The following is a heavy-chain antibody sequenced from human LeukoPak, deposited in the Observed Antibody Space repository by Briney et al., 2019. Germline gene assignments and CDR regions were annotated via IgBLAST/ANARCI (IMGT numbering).Heavy chain of an antibody. Sequence: PGGSLTLSCPASGFTFDDYAMHWVRQAPGKGLDWVSGFSWNSGSIGYANSVKGRFTISRDNAKNPLYLQMNSLRAEDTAVYYCAKGSYGSYYYYGMDVWGQGTTVTVSS. CDR2: FSWNSGSI. CDR3: AKGSYGSYYYYGMDV. D-gene: IGHD4-17*01. J-gene: IGHJ6*02. V-gene: IGHV3-9*01. CDR1: GFTFDDYA.